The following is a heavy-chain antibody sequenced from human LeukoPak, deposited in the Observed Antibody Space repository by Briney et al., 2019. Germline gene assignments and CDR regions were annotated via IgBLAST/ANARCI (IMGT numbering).Heavy chain of an antibody. D-gene: IGHD4-17*01. CDR2: FYTIGST. CDR1: GDSISRYY. J-gene: IGHJ4*02. V-gene: IGHV4-4*07. Sequence: SETLSLTCAVSGDSISRYYWSWIRQPAGKGLEWIGRFYTIGSTNYNPSLKSRVTMSLDTSKNQFSLTLNSVTAADTAVYYCARSAPSVTSYYFDSWGQGTLVTVSS. CDR3: ARSAPSVTSYYFDS.